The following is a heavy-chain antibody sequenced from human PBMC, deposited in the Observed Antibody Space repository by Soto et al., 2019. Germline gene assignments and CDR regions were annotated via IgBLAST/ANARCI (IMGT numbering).Heavy chain of an antibody. Sequence: ASLKVSCKSSGYPFTSYGISWVRQAPGQGLEWMGWISAYNGNTNYAQKPQGRVTMTTDTSTSTAYMELRSLRSDDTAVYYCARYGNHWLDPWGQGTLVTVSS. J-gene: IGHJ5*02. CDR2: ISAYNGNT. D-gene: IGHD3-10*01. V-gene: IGHV1-18*01. CDR3: ARYGNHWLDP. CDR1: GYPFTSYG.